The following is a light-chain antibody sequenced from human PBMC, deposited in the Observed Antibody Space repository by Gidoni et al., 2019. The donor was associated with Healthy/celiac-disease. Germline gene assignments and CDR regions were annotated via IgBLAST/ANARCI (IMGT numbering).Light chain of an antibody. Sequence: DIVLTQSQDSVAVSLCERATITCNYSQCVLYSSNNKNYLAWYQQKQGRPPKLLIYWASTRESGVPDRFSGGGSGTDFTLTIGSLQAEDVAVYYCQQYYSTPYTFGQGTKLEIK. CDR1: QCVLYSSNNKNY. V-gene: IGKV4-1*01. J-gene: IGKJ2*01. CDR3: QQYYSTPYT. CDR2: WAS.